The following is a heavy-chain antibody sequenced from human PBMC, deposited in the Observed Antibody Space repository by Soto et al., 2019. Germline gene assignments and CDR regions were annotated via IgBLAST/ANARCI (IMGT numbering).Heavy chain of an antibody. D-gene: IGHD3-3*01. Sequence: SETLSLTCTVSGGSISSYYWSWIRQPPGKGLEWIGYIYYSGSTNYNPSLKSRVTISVDTSKNQFSLKLSSVTAADTAVYYCARDLRGRLRFLEWPIYYMDVWGKGTTVTVSS. CDR3: ARDLRGRLRFLEWPIYYMDV. V-gene: IGHV4-59*01. CDR1: GGSISSYY. CDR2: IYYSGST. J-gene: IGHJ6*03.